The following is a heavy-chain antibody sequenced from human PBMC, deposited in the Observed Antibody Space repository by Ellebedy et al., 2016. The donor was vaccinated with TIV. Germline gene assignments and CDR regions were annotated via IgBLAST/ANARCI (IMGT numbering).Heavy chain of an antibody. J-gene: IGHJ4*02. Sequence: ASVKVSCKASGYTFSTYAIHWVRQAPGQGLEWMGRIIPILGRPDYAQSFQGRVTINADKSTGTPYLELSSLRSEDTAVYYCATDSRYSYGYRFNFWGQGTLVIVSS. CDR2: IIPILGRP. V-gene: IGHV1-69*04. D-gene: IGHD5-18*01. CDR1: GYTFSTYA. CDR3: ATDSRYSYGYRFNF.